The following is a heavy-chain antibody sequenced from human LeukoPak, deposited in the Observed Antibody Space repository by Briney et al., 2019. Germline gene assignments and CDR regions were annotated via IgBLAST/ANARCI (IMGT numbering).Heavy chain of an antibody. Sequence: SETLSLTCTVSGGSISSSSYYWGWIRQPPGKWLEWIGSIYYSGSTYYNPSLKSRVTISVDTSKNQFSLKLSSVTAADTAVYYCARVVAVAGLGFFDYWGQGTLVTVSS. CDR3: ARVVAVAGLGFFDY. V-gene: IGHV4-39*07. CDR2: IYYSGST. CDR1: GGSISSSSYY. D-gene: IGHD6-19*01. J-gene: IGHJ4*02.